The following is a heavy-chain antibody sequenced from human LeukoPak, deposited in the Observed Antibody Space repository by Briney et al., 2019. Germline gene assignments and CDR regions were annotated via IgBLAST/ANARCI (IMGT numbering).Heavy chain of an antibody. Sequence: SETLSLTCTVSGASISSTSYYWGWIRQPPGKGLEWIGSTYYRGTTYPSLKSRVTISVDTSKNQLSLKLSSVTAADTAVYYCAREWSLRGIGWFDPWGQGTLVTVSS. CDR3: AREWSLRGIGWFDP. J-gene: IGHJ5*02. CDR2: TYYRGTT. V-gene: IGHV4-39*07. CDR1: GASISSTSYY. D-gene: IGHD3-10*01.